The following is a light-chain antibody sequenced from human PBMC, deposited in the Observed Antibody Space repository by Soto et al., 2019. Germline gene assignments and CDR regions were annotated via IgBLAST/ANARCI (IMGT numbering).Light chain of an antibody. V-gene: IGKV3-15*01. J-gene: IGKJ1*01. CDR3: QQYNNWPPWT. Sequence: EIVMTQSPATLSVSPGERATLSCRASQSVSSNLAWYQQKPGQAPRLLIYGASTRATGIPARFSGSGSGTEFTLTIDRLESEDFAVYYCQQYNNWPPWTFGQGTKVDIK. CDR2: GAS. CDR1: QSVSSN.